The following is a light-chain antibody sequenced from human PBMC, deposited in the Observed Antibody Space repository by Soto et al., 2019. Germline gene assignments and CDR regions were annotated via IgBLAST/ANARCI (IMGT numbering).Light chain of an antibody. CDR2: DAS. CDR3: QQYDNLPLT. CDR1: QDIKNY. J-gene: IGKJ4*01. V-gene: IGKV1-33*01. Sequence: DIQMTQSPSSLSASVGDRVTITCQASQDIKNYLNWYQQKPGKAPKLLIYDASNLETGVPSVFSGSGSGTDFTFSISSLQPEDIATYYCQQYDNLPLTFGGGTKVEIK.